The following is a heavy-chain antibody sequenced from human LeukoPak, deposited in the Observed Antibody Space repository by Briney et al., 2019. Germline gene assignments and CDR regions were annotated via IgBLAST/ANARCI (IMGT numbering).Heavy chain of an antibody. CDR1: GGSIRSGNY. CDR3: APTHAFSTNGFPP. CDR2: IYYSGTT. V-gene: IGHV4-39*01. D-gene: IGHD3-3*02. Sequence: SETLSLTCSVSGGSIRSGNYWGWIRQPPGKGLEWIGNIYYSGTTYYSPSLKSRVTISLDMSKNQLSLKLTSVTAADTAVYYCAPTHAFSTNGFPPGAQEPLATVPS. J-gene: IGHJ5*02.